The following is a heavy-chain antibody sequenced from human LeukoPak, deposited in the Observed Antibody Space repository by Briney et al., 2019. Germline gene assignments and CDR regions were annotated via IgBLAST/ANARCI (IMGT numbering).Heavy chain of an antibody. CDR2: IWYDGSNK. V-gene: IGHV3-33*01. Sequence: PGRSLRLSCAASGFTFSSYGMPWVRQAPGKGLEWVAVIWYDGSNKYYADSVKGRFTISRDNSKKTLYLQMNSLRAEDTALYYCSRDGVTFGGVIVIPLDYWGQGTLVTVSS. CDR1: GFTFSSYG. J-gene: IGHJ4*02. D-gene: IGHD3-16*02. CDR3: SRDGVTFGGVIVIPLDY.